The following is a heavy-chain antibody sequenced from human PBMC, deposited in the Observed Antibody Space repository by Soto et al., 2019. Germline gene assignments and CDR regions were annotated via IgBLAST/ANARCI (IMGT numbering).Heavy chain of an antibody. CDR1: GFTFSSYW. D-gene: IGHD4-4*01. CDR3: ARSRSTVFTLNYYYYMDV. V-gene: IGHV3-7*01. CDR2: IKEDGSEK. Sequence: GGSLRLSCAVSGFTFSSYWMSWVRQAPGKGLEWVANIKEDGSEKYYVDSVKGRFTISRDNAKNSLYLQMNSLRGEDTAVYYCARSRSTVFTLNYYYYMDVWGKGTTVTVSS. J-gene: IGHJ6*03.